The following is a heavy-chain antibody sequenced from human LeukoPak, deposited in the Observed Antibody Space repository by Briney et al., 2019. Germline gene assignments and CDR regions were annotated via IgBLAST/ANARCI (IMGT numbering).Heavy chain of an antibody. J-gene: IGHJ4*02. CDR3: ARTRGYYFDY. Sequence: ASVRVSCKASEYSFTNYYMHWVRQAPGQGLEWMGMINPSGGSTTYAQKFQGRVTMSRDMSTSTVYMELSSLTSEDTAVYYCARTRGYYFDYWGQGTLVTVSS. CDR1: EYSFTNYY. V-gene: IGHV1-46*01. CDR2: INPSGGST.